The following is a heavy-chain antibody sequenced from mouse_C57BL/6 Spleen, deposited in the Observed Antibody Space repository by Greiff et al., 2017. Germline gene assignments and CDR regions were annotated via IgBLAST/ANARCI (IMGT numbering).Heavy chain of an antibody. D-gene: IGHD4-1*01. CDR3: ARDWKLSWFAY. CDR1: GYTFTDYY. J-gene: IGHJ3*01. CDR2: INPYNGGT. V-gene: IGHV1-19*01. Sequence: EVQLQQSGPVLVKPGASVKMSCKASGYTFTDYYMNWVKQSHGKSLEWIGVINPYNGGTSYNQKFKGKATLTVDKSSSTAYMELNSLTSEDSAVYYCARDWKLSWFAYWGQGTLVTVSA.